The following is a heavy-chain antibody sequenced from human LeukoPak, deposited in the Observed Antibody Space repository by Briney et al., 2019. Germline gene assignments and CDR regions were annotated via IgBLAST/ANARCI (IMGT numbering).Heavy chain of an antibody. CDR1: GGSISSYY. J-gene: IGHJ6*03. CDR3: ARRGYSGYVRYYYMDV. CDR2: IYTSRST. Sequence: SETLFLTCTVSGGSISSYYWSWIRQPPGKGLEWIGYIYTSRSTNYNPSLKSRVTISVDTSKNQFSLKLSSVTAADTAVYYCARRGYSGYVRYYYMDVWGKGTTVTVSS. D-gene: IGHD5-12*01. V-gene: IGHV4-4*09.